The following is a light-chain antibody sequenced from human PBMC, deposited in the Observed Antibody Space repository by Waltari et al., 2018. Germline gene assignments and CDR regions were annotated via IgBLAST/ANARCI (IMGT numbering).Light chain of an antibody. Sequence: QSVLTQPPSASGTPGQRVTISCSGSSSNIGSNPVNWYQQLPGTAPSLLIYGDKRGPSGVPCRFSGSKSGTSASLAISGLQSEDEVDFYCAVWDNSLNGVVFGGGTKLTVL. J-gene: IGLJ2*01. CDR1: SSNIGSNP. CDR2: GDK. CDR3: AVWDNSLNGVV. V-gene: IGLV1-44*01.